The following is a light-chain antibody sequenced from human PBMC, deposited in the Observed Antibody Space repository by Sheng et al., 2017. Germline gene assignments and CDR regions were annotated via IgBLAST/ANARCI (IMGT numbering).Light chain of an antibody. CDR3: AAWDDSLSGL. CDR1: SSNIGAGYD. CDR2: RNN. J-gene: IGLJ3*02. V-gene: IGLV1-47*01. Sequence: QSVLTQPPSVSGAPGQRVTISCTGSSSNIGAGYDVHWYQQLPGTAPKLLISRNNQRPSGVPDRFSGSKSGTSASLAISGLRSEDEADYYCAAWDDSLSGLFGGGTKLTVL.